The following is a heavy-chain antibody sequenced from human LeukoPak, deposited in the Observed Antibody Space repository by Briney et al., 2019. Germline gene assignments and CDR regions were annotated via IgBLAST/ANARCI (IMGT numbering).Heavy chain of an antibody. CDR3: ARAYYYGSGSYYTPD. V-gene: IGHV3-48*01. CDR2: ISSSSSTI. J-gene: IGHJ4*02. D-gene: IGHD3-10*01. Sequence: GGSLRLSCAASGFTFSSYSMNWVRQAPGKGLEWVSYISSSSSTIYYADSVKGRFTISRDNAKNSLYLQMNSLRAEDTAVYYCARAYYYGSGSYYTPDWGQGTLVTVSS. CDR1: GFTFSSYS.